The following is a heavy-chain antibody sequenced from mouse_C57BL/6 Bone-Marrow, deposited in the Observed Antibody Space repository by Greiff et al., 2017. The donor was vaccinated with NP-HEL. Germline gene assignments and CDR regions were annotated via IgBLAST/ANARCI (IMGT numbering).Heavy chain of an antibody. Sequence: VQLQQSDAELVKPGASVKISCKVSGYTFTDHTIHWMKQRPEQGLEWIGYIYPRDGSTKYNEKFKGKATLTADISSSTAYMQLNSLTSEDSAVYFCARSGYYGSSPWYFDYWGQGTTLTVSS. CDR2: IYPRDGST. CDR3: ARSGYYGSSPWYFDY. CDR1: GYTFTDHT. J-gene: IGHJ2*01. V-gene: IGHV1-78*01. D-gene: IGHD1-1*01.